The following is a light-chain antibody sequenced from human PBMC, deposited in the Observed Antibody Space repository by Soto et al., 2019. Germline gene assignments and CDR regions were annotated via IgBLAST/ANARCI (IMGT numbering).Light chain of an antibody. CDR1: QSVSSSY. CDR2: GAS. J-gene: IGKJ2*01. V-gene: IGKV3-20*01. Sequence: EIGLTQSPGTLSLSTGERATLSCRARQSVSSSYLAWYHQNPGQAPRLLIYGASSRATGIPDRFSGSGSGTDFTLTISRLEPEDFAVYYCQQDGSSPYTFGQGTKLDIK. CDR3: QQDGSSPYT.